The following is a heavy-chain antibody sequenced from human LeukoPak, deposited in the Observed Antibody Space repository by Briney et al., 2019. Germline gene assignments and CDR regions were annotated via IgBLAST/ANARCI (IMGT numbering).Heavy chain of an antibody. Sequence: PGRSLRLSCAASGFTFSSYGMHWVRQAPGKGLEWVAVISYDGSNKYYADSVKGRFTISRDNSKNTLYLQMNSLRAKDTAVYYCAKGRFEYSSSPTYYYYGMDVWGQGTTVTVSS. CDR1: GFTFSSYG. V-gene: IGHV3-30*18. CDR3: AKGRFEYSSSPTYYYYGMDV. J-gene: IGHJ6*02. CDR2: ISYDGSNK. D-gene: IGHD6-6*01.